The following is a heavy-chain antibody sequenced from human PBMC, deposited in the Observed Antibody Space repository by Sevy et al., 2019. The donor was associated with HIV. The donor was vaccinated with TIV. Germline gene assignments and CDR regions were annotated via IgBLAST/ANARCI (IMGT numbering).Heavy chain of an antibody. Sequence: ASVKVSCKASGGTFSSYAISWVRQAPGQGLEWMGGIIPIFGTANYAQKFQGRVTITADESTSTAYMELSSLRSEGTAVYYCARDRTPRGYSGYDRGDWFDPWGQGTLVTVSS. J-gene: IGHJ5*02. CDR2: IIPIFGTA. CDR3: ARDRTPRGYSGYDRGDWFDP. V-gene: IGHV1-69*13. CDR1: GGTFSSYA. D-gene: IGHD5-12*01.